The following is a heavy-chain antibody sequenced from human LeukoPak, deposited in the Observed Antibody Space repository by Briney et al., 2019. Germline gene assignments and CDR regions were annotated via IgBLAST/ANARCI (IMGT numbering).Heavy chain of an antibody. CDR2: ISYDGSNK. CDR3: AKGLYCSSTSCLDY. D-gene: IGHD2-2*01. J-gene: IGHJ4*02. V-gene: IGHV3-30*18. CDR1: GFTFSSYG. Sequence: GRSLRLSCAASGFTFSSYGMHWVRQAPGKGLEWVAVISYDGSNKYYADSVKGRFTISRDNPKNTLYLQMNSLRAEDTAVYYCAKGLYCSSTSCLDYWGQGTLVTVSS.